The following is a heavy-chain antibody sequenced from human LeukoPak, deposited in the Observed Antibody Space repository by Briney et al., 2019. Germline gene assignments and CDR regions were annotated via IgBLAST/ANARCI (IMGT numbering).Heavy chain of an antibody. J-gene: IGHJ3*02. D-gene: IGHD2-15*01. CDR3: AREADCSGGNCYRGASDI. V-gene: IGHV3-33*01. Sequence: PGGSLRLSCAASGFTFRVYAMHWVRQTPGKGLEWVAVIWYDGSNDYYANSLKGRFTISRDNSKNTVYLQMNSLRAEDAAVYYCAREADCSGGNCYRGASDIWGQGTMITVSS. CDR2: IWYDGSND. CDR1: GFTFRVYA.